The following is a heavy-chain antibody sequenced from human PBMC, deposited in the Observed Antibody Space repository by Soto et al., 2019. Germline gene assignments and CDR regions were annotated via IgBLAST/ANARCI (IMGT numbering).Heavy chain of an antibody. CDR3: ARDQSSYGLKNWFDP. V-gene: IGHV4-34*01. D-gene: IGHD5-18*01. Sequence: LETLSLTCAVYGGSFSGYYWSWIRQPPGKGLEWIGEINHSGSTNYNPSLKSRVTISVDTSKNQFSLKLSSVTAADTAVYYCARDQSSYGLKNWFDPWGQGTLVTVSS. J-gene: IGHJ5*02. CDR2: INHSGST. CDR1: GGSFSGYY.